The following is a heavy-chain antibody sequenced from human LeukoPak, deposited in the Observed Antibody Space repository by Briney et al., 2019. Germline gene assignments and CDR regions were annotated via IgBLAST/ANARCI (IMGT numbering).Heavy chain of an antibody. CDR3: ARAPFLNDYGDYFVY. Sequence: SETLSLTCTVSSGSISSSTYYWGWIRQPPGKGLEWIGTIYYTGSTYYNPSLKSRVTISVDTSKNQFSLKLSSVTAADTAVYYCARAPFLNDYGDYFVYWGQGTLVTVSS. J-gene: IGHJ4*02. V-gene: IGHV4-39*07. CDR2: IYYTGST. CDR1: SGSISSSTYY. D-gene: IGHD4-17*01.